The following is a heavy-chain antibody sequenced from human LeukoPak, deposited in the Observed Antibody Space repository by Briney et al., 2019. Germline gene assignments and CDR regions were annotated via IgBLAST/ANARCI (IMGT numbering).Heavy chain of an antibody. CDR3: ARPSSIVGATEHAFDI. CDR1: GYTFTSYW. CDR2: TYPGDSST. V-gene: IGHV5-51*01. J-gene: IGHJ3*02. Sequence: AGESLQISCKGSGYTFTSYWIGWVRQMPGKGLEWMAITYPGDSSTTYSPSFQGQVTISADKSISTAYLQWSSLKASDTAMYYCARPSSIVGATEHAFDIWGQGTMVTVSS. D-gene: IGHD1-26*01.